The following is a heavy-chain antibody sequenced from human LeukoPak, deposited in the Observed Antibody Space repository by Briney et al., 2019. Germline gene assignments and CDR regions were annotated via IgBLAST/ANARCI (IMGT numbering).Heavy chain of an antibody. V-gene: IGHV3-33*01. Sequence: PGGSLRLSCATSGFSFSSYGMHWVRQAPGKGLEWVAVIWYDGGNKYYADSVKGRFTISRVNAKNSLYLQMNSLRAEDTAVYYCARDRPYSDYWGQGTLVTVSS. J-gene: IGHJ4*02. CDR3: ARDRPYSDY. CDR1: GFSFSSYG. CDR2: IWYDGGNK. D-gene: IGHD2-15*01.